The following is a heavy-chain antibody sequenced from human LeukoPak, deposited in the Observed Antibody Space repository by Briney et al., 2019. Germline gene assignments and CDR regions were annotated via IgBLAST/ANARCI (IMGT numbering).Heavy chain of an antibody. Sequence: PSETLSLTCTVSGGSISVYYWSWIRQPAGKGLEWIGRIYTSGSTNYNPSLKSRVTMSLDTSKNQFSLKLSSVTTADTAVYYCARTVLTGYFAIDYWGQGTLVTVSS. CDR2: IYTSGST. D-gene: IGHD3-9*01. J-gene: IGHJ4*02. V-gene: IGHV4-4*07. CDR1: GGSISVYY. CDR3: ARTVLTGYFAIDY.